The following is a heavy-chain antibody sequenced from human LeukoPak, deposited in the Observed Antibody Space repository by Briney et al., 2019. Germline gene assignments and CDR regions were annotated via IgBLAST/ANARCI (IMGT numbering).Heavy chain of an antibody. V-gene: IGHV3-74*01. D-gene: IGHD6-19*01. CDR1: GFTFSSYW. J-gene: IGHJ3*02. CDR3: AREGGWYDAFDI. CDR2: INSDGSST. Sequence: PGGSLRLSCAASGFTFSSYWMHWVRQAPGKGLVWVSRINSDGSSTSYADSVKGRFTISRDNAKNTLYLQMNSLRAEDTAVYYCAREGGWYDAFDIWGQGTMVTVSS.